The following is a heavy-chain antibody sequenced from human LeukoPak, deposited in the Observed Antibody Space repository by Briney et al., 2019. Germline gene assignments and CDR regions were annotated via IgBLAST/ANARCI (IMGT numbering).Heavy chain of an antibody. CDR3: ARDDLETDYDFWSGTLFYY. Sequence: GASVKVSCKASGYTFTSYGISWVRQAPGQGLEWMGWISAYNGNTNYAQKLQGRVTMTTDTSTSTAYMELRSLRSDDTAVYYCARDDLETDYDFWSGTLFYYWGQGTLVTVSS. V-gene: IGHV1-18*01. J-gene: IGHJ4*02. CDR1: GYTFTSYG. D-gene: IGHD3-3*01. CDR2: ISAYNGNT.